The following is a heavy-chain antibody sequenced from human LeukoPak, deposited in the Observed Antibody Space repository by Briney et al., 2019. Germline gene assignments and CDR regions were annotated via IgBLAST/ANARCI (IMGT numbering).Heavy chain of an antibody. D-gene: IGHD6-19*01. CDR1: GGSISSYY. CDR3: ARIDRAVAGTIDY. CDR2: IYYSGST. J-gene: IGHJ4*02. Sequence: SETLSLTCTVSGGSISSYYWSWIRQPPGKGLEWIGYIYYSGSTNYNPSLKSRVTISVDTSKNQFSLKLSSVTAADTAVYYCARIDRAVAGTIDYWGQRTLVTVSS. V-gene: IGHV4-59*01.